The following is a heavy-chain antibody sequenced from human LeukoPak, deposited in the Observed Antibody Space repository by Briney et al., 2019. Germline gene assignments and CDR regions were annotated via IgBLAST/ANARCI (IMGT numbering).Heavy chain of an antibody. CDR2: ITSSSTYI. J-gene: IGHJ2*01. Sequence: GGSLRLSCAASKFIFSNYTMNWVRQTPGKGLEWVSSITSSSTYIHYADSVKGRFTISRDNAKNSLYLQMNSLRAEDTAVYYCARMIFEGYWYFDLWGRGTLVTVSS. CDR1: KFIFSNYT. D-gene: IGHD3/OR15-3a*01. V-gene: IGHV3-21*01. CDR3: ARMIFEGYWYFDL.